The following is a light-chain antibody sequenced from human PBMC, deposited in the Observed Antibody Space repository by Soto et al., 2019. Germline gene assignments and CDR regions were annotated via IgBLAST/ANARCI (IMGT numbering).Light chain of an antibody. J-gene: IGLJ3*02. Sequence: QSVLTQPPSASGTPGQRVSISCSGSRSNIGRNYVYWYQQLPGTAPKLPIQRNNERPSGVPDRFSGSKSGTSVSLAISGLRSEDEATYYCAAWDDTLNGQVFGGGTKLTVL. V-gene: IGLV1-47*01. CDR3: AAWDDTLNGQV. CDR1: RSNIGRNY. CDR2: RNN.